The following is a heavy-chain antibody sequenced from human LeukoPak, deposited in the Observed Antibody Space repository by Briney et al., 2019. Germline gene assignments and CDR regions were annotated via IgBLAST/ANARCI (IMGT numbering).Heavy chain of an antibody. CDR3: VRDTSVGAAYFDV. CDR2: ISSSSSYI. V-gene: IGHV3-21*01. Sequence: PGGSLRLSCAASGFTFSSYSMNWVRQAPGKGLEWVSSISSSSSYIYYADSVKGRFTISRDNSKKTLYLQLHSLRPDDTAVYYCVRDTSVGAAYFDVWGQGALVTVSS. CDR1: GFTFSSYS. J-gene: IGHJ4*02. D-gene: IGHD2-15*01.